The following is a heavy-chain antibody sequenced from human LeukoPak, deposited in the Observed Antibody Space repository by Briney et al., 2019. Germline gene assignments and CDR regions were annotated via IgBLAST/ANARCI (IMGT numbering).Heavy chain of an antibody. CDR2: INHSGST. CDR1: GGSFSGYY. CDR3: ARGASCSGGSCYPNARDAAFDI. V-gene: IGHV4-34*01. J-gene: IGHJ3*02. D-gene: IGHD2-15*01. Sequence: SETLSLTCAVYGGSFSGYYWSWIRQPPGKGLEWIGEINHSGSTNYNPSLKSRVTISVDTSKNQFSLKLSSVTAADTAVYYCARGASCSGGSCYPNARDAAFDIWGQGQWSPSLQ.